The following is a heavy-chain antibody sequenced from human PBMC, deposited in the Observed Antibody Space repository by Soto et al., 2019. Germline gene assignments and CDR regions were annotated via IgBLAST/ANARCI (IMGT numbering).Heavy chain of an antibody. CDR3: ARWSYLDY. CDR2: ISGSDGKT. D-gene: IGHD3-3*01. V-gene: IGHV3-23*01. Sequence: GALRLSCAASGFSFGSYSLSWVRQAPGKGLEWFSTISGSDGKTFYADSVKGRFSISRDTSQSTLYLQMNSLRADDTAMYYCARWSYLDYWGQGTRVTVSS. CDR1: GFSFGSYS. J-gene: IGHJ4*02.